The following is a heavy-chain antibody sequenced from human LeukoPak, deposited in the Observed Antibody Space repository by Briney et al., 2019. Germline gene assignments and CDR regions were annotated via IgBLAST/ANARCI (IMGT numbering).Heavy chain of an antibody. CDR1: GFTVSSNY. CDR2: IYSGGTT. Sequence: PGGSLRLSCAASGFTVSSNYMSWVRQAPGKGLEWVSVIYSGGTTYYADSVKGRFTISRDNSKNTLYLQMNSLRAEDTAVYYCARASLGAARLHDAFDIWGQGTMVTVSS. J-gene: IGHJ3*02. V-gene: IGHV3-66*01. D-gene: IGHD6-6*01. CDR3: ARASLGAARLHDAFDI.